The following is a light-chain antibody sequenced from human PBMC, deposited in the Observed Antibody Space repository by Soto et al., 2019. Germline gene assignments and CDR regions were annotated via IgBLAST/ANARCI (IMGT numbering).Light chain of an antibody. CDR2: GAS. V-gene: IGKV3-15*01. CDR1: QSISSY. Sequence: IVLTQSPATLSLSPGGRATLSCRAGQSISSYLAWYQQRPGQAPRLLIYGASTRATGIPARFSGSGSGTEFSLTISSLQSEDCAVYYCQQYNNWPPLTFGGGTKVDIK. CDR3: QQYNNWPPLT. J-gene: IGKJ4*01.